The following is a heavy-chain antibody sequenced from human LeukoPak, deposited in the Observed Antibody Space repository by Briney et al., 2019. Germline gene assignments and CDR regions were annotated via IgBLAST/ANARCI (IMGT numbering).Heavy chain of an antibody. CDR2: INHSGST. D-gene: IGHD1-20*01. Sequence: PSETLSLTCAVFGGSFSGYYWSWIRQPPGKGLEWIGEINHSGSTNYNPSLKSRVTISVDTSKNQFSLKLSSVTAADTAVYYCALLTGPHDYWGQGTLVTVSS. V-gene: IGHV4-34*01. CDR3: ALLTGPHDY. CDR1: GGSFSGYY. J-gene: IGHJ4*02.